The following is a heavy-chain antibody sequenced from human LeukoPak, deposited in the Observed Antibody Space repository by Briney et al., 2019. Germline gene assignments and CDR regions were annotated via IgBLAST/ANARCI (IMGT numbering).Heavy chain of an antibody. CDR2: ISSSGGGT. D-gene: IGHD5-12*01. J-gene: IGHJ4*02. V-gene: IGHV3-23*01. CDR3: AKRGDGESGPVNY. Sequence: GGSLRLSCAASGFTFSNYGMGWVRQAPGMGLEWVSIISSSGGGTYYADSVKGRFTISRDNSKNTLYLQMNSLRAEDTAVYYCAKRGDGESGPVNYWGQGALVTVSS. CDR1: GFTFSNYG.